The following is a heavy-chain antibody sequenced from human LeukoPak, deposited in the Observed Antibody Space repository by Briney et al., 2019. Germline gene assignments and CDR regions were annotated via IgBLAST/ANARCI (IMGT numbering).Heavy chain of an antibody. CDR1: GFTFTSYW. V-gene: IGHV3-74*01. CDR3: ARGRYYGMDV. Sequence: HPGGSLRLSCAASGFTFTSYWMHWVRQAPGKGLVWVSRVNSDVSSTTYADSVKGRFTISRDNAKNTMYLQMNSLRGEDTGVYYCARGRYYGMDVWGQGNTVTVSS. CDR2: VNSDVSST. J-gene: IGHJ6*02.